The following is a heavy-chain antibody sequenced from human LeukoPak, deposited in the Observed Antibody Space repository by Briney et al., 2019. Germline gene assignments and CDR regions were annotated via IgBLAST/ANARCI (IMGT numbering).Heavy chain of an antibody. CDR2: IKSKTDGGTT. CDR1: GFTFSNAW. V-gene: IGHV3-15*01. Sequence: GGSLRLSCAASGFTFSNAWMSWVRQAPGKGLEWVGRIKSKTDGGTTDYAAPVKGRFTISRDDSKNTLYLQMNSLKTEDTAVYYRTTEGMVRGVIALDYWGQGTLVTVSS. CDR3: TTEGMVRGVIALDY. D-gene: IGHD3-10*01. J-gene: IGHJ4*02.